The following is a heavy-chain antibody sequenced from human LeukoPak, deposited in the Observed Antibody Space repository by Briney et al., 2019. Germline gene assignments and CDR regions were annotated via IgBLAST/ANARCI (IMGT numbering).Heavy chain of an antibody. CDR2: IYYSGST. D-gene: IGHD5-24*01. V-gene: IGHV4-59*08. J-gene: IGHJ5*02. Sequence: SETLSLTCTVSGGSISNYYWSWIRQPPGKGLEWIGYIYYSGSTNYNPSLKSRVTISVDTSKNQFSLKMSSVTAADTAVYYCTRHTAEKYNWFDRWGQGTLVTVSS. CDR1: GGSISNYY. CDR3: TRHTAEKYNWFDR.